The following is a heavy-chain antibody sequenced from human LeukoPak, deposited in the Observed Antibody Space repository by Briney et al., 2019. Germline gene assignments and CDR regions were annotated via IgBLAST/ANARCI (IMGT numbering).Heavy chain of an antibody. CDR2: IYTSGTT. V-gene: IGHV4-4*07. CDR3: ARFSSIAAAFDY. D-gene: IGHD6-13*01. CDR1: GGSISNYY. Sequence: SETLSLTCTVSGGSISNYYWSWIRQPAGKGLEWIGRIYTSGTTHYNPSLKSRVTMSVDTSKDQFSLNLSSVTAADTAVYYCARFSSIAAAFDYWGLGTLVTVSS. J-gene: IGHJ4*02.